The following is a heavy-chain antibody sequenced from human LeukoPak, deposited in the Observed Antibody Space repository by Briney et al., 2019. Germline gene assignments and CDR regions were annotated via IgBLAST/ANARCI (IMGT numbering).Heavy chain of an antibody. CDR3: TTDSLVGAPR. CDR2: IKSKTDGGTT. V-gene: IGHV3-15*01. D-gene: IGHD1-26*01. J-gene: IGHJ4*02. CDR1: GFTFSSYA. Sequence: PGGSLRLSCAASGFTFSSYAMSWVRQAPGKGLEWVGRIKSKTDGGTTDYAAPVKGRFTISRDDSKNTLYLQMNSLKTEDTAVYYCTTDSLVGAPRWGQGTLVTVSS.